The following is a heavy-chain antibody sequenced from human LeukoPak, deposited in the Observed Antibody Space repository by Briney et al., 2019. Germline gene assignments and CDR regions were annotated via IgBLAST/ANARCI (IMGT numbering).Heavy chain of an antibody. CDR1: GYTFTCYY. CDR2: INPNSGGT. J-gene: IGHJ4*02. D-gene: IGHD3-3*01. CDR3: ARRGDFWSEWEYNFDY. Sequence: ASVKVSCKASGYTFTCYYMHWVRQAPGQGLEWMGWINPNSGGTNYAQKFQGRVTMTRDTSISTAYMELSRLRSDDTAVYYCARRGDFWSEWEYNFDYWGQGTLVTVSS. V-gene: IGHV1-2*02.